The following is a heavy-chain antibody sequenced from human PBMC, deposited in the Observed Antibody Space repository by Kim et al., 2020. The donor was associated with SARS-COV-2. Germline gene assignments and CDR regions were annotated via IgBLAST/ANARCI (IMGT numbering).Heavy chain of an antibody. CDR3: ARRDFWSGYFDY. Sequence: YYNPSLKSRVTISVDTSKNQFSLKLGSVTAADTAVYYCARRDFWSGYFDYWGQGTLVTVSS. J-gene: IGHJ4*02. D-gene: IGHD3-3*01. V-gene: IGHV4-31*02.